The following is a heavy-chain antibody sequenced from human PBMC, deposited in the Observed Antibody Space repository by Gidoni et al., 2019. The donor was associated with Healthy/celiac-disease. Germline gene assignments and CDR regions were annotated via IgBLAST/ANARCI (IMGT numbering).Heavy chain of an antibody. D-gene: IGHD3-9*01. J-gene: IGHJ4*02. CDR3: ARGMGYYDILAGYYQSYYFDY. CDR2: INHSGST. CDR1: GGSFSGYY. Sequence: QVQLQQWGAGLLQPSATLSLTCAVYGGSFSGYYWSWIRQPPGKGLEWIGEINHSGSTNYNPALKSRVTISVDTSKNQCSLKLSSVTAADTAVYYCARGMGYYDILAGYYQSYYFDYWGQGTLVTVSS. V-gene: IGHV4-34*01.